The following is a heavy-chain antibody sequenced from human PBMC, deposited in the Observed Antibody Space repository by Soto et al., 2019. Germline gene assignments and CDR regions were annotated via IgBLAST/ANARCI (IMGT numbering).Heavy chain of an antibody. CDR2: INPNGGST. J-gene: IGHJ4*02. V-gene: IGHV1-46*01. CDR1: GYTFSSYY. CDR3: ARGLGLGDC. D-gene: IGHD3-9*01. Sequence: QVQLVQSGAEVKKPGASVKVSCKASGYTFSSYYIHWVRQAPGQGLEWIGIINPNGGSTNYAQNYEGSPAVTRDTSSAPVYMDLSALTSDDTAIYYCARGLGLGDCWGQGTLVTVSS.